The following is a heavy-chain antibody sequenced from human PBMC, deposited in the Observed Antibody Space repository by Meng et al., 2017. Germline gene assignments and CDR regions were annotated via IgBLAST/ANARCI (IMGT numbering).Heavy chain of an antibody. Sequence: SVKVSCKASGGTFSSYAISWVRQAPGQGLEWMGGIIPIFGTANYAQKFQGRVTITADESTSTAYMELSSLRSEDTAVYYCATGLSVDTAMVNDFYGMDVWGQGTTVTVSS. CDR2: IIPIFGTA. J-gene: IGHJ6*02. CDR1: GGTFSSYA. V-gene: IGHV1-69*13. D-gene: IGHD5-18*01. CDR3: ATGLSVDTAMVNDFYGMDV.